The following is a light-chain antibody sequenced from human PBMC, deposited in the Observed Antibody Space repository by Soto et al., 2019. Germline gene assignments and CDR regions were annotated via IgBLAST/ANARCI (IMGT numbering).Light chain of an antibody. Sequence: EIVLTQSPATLSLSPGERATLSCRASQSVSSYLDWYQQKPGQAPRLLIYDASNRATGIPARFSGSGSGTDFTLTISSLEPEDFAVYYCQQRSNWRVTFGGGTKVEIK. V-gene: IGKV3-11*01. CDR2: DAS. CDR1: QSVSSY. J-gene: IGKJ4*01. CDR3: QQRSNWRVT.